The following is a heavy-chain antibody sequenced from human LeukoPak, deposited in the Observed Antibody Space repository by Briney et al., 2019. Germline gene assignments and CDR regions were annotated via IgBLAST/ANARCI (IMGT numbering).Heavy chain of an antibody. CDR3: ARDRYYDSSGYYDN. J-gene: IGHJ4*02. CDR1: GYTFTSYG. D-gene: IGHD3-22*01. V-gene: IGHV1-18*01. Sequence: ASVKVSCKASGYTFTSYGISWVRQAPGQGLEWMGWISAYNGNTNYAQKLQGRVTMTTDKSTSTDYMELRSLRSDDTAVYYCARDRYYDSSGYYDNWGQGTLVTVSS. CDR2: ISAYNGNT.